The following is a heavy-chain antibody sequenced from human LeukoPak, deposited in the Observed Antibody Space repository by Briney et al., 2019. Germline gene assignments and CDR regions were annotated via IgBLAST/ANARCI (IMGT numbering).Heavy chain of an antibody. V-gene: IGHV3-9*01. CDR2: ISWNSGSI. Sequence: PGGSLRLSCAASGFTFDDYAMHWVRQAPGKGLEWVSGISWNSGSIGYADSVKGRFTISRDNAKNSLYLQMNSLRAEDTALYYCAKDMGAGQWLGYYFDYWGQGTLVTVSS. CDR3: AKDMGAGQWLGYYFDY. D-gene: IGHD6-19*01. CDR1: GFTFDDYA. J-gene: IGHJ4*02.